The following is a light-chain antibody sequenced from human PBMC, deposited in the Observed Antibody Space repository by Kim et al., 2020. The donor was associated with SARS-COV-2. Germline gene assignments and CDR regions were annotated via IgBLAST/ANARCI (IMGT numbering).Light chain of an antibody. Sequence: RVTISCTGSSLNIGAGYAVHWYQQLPGTAPKLLIYGNTNRPSGVPDRFSGSKSGTSASLAITGLQAEDEADYYCQSYDISLSGGVFGGGTKLTVL. CDR2: GNT. J-gene: IGLJ3*02. V-gene: IGLV1-40*01. CDR3: QSYDISLSGGV. CDR1: SLNIGAGYA.